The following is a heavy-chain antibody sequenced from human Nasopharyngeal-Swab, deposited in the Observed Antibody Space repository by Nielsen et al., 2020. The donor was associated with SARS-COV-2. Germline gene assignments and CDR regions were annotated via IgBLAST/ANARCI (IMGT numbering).Heavy chain of an antibody. D-gene: IGHD7-27*01. CDR1: GFTFSTA. CDR2: IGGSGVKI. Sequence: GGSLRLSCAASGFTFSTAMSWVRQAPGKGLECVSGIGGSGVKIYYAESMKGRFTISRDNSKNTLYLQMNSLRAEDTAVYYCAREYGTNWQHHFDYWGQGIPVTVSS. J-gene: IGHJ4*02. CDR3: AREYGTNWQHHFDY. V-gene: IGHV3-23*01.